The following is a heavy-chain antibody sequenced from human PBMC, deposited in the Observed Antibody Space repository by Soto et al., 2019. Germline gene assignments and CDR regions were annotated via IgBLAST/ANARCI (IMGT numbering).Heavy chain of an antibody. Sequence: DVQLVESGGDLVQPGGSLRLSCAASGFTFSTYWMSWVRQPPGKGLEWVAHIKQDGSEKYYADSVKGRFTISRDNAKNSRYLQMNSLGVGDTAVYYCARANYEIRGQGTLVTVSS. V-gene: IGHV3-7*04. J-gene: IGHJ4*02. CDR1: GFTFSTYW. CDR2: IKQDGSEK. D-gene: IGHD3-9*01. CDR3: ARANYEI.